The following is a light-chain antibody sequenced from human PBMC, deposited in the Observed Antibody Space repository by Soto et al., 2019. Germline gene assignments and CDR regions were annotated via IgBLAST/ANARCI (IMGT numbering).Light chain of an antibody. CDR1: QSVNTY. CDR2: DTP. CDR3: QQRSDWPLT. J-gene: IGKJ4*01. Sequence: EIVLTQSPATLSLSPGETATLSCRASQSVNTYLAWYQQRPGQSPRLLIYDTPNRATGIPARFSGRGSGTDFILTISSLEPEDVGFYYCQQRSDWPLTFGGGTKVEIK. V-gene: IGKV3-11*01.